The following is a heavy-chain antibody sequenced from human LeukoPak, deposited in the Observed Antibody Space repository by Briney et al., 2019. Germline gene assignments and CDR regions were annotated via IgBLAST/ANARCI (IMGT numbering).Heavy chain of an antibody. Sequence: VKVSCKASGGTFSSYAISWVRQAPGQGLEWMGVIIPIFGTANYVQKFQDRVMITVDESTSTAYMELSSLRSEDTAVYYCARAHYGPDAFDIWGQGTMVTVSS. CDR1: GGTFSSYA. CDR2: IIPIFGTA. J-gene: IGHJ3*02. V-gene: IGHV1-69*13. CDR3: ARAHYGPDAFDI. D-gene: IGHD4-17*01.